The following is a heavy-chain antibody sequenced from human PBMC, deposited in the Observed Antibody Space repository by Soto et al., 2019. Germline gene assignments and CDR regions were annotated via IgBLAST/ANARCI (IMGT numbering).Heavy chain of an antibody. CDR2: INPKFGDT. J-gene: IGHJ6*02. CDR3: ARHIDYYYGPGSGNGHGV. V-gene: IGHV1-2*02. CDR1: GYTFTAYY. D-gene: IGHD3-10*01. Sequence: QVQLVQSGAEVKEPGDSVRVSCEASGYTFTAYYIHWVRQAPGQGLEWMGWINPKFGDTTYSQDFQGRLTLTRDMSISTVYPDLSRLTSDDTAIYYCARHIDYYYGPGSGNGHGVWGQGTTVNVFS.